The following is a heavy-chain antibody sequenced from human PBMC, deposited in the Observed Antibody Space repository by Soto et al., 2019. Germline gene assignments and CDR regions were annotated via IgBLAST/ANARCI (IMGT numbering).Heavy chain of an antibody. CDR1: GGTFSSYT. J-gene: IGHJ3*02. Sequence: SVKVSCKASGGTFSSYTISWVRQAPGQGLEWMGRIIPILGIANYAQKFQGRVTITADKSTSTAYMELSSLRSEDTAVYYCARDREYSGNAFDIWGPETMVNVS. D-gene: IGHD5-12*01. CDR2: IIPILGIA. V-gene: IGHV1-69*04. CDR3: ARDREYSGNAFDI.